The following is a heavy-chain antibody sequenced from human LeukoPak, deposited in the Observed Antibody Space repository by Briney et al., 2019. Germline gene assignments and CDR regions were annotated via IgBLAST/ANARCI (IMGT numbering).Heavy chain of an antibody. D-gene: IGHD2-2*01. CDR3: ARGGDIVLVPAARYGDY. V-gene: IGHV4-34*01. J-gene: IGHJ4*02. Sequence: SETLSLTCAVYGGSFSGYYWSWIRQPPGKGLGWIGEINHSGSTNYNPSLKSRVTISVDTSKNQFSLKLSSVTAADTAVYYCARGGDIVLVPAARYGDYWGQGTLVTVSS. CDR2: INHSGST. CDR1: GGSFSGYY.